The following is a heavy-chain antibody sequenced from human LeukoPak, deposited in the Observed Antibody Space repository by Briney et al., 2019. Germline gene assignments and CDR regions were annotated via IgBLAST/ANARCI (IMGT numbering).Heavy chain of an antibody. Sequence: PSETLSLTCAVSGYSISSGYYRGWIRQPPGKGLEWIGSIYHSGSTYYNPSLKSRVTISVDTSKNQFSLKLSSVTAADTAVYYCARGDSYFDYWGQGTLVTVSS. CDR3: ARGDSYFDY. CDR1: GYSISSGYY. CDR2: IYHSGST. J-gene: IGHJ4*02. D-gene: IGHD3-10*01. V-gene: IGHV4-38-2*01.